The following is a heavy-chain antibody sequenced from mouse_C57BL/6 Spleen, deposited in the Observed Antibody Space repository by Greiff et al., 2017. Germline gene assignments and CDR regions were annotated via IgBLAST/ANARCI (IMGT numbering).Heavy chain of an antibody. CDR3: TSTVVDAMDY. CDR2: IRNKANNHAT. V-gene: IGHV6-6*01. Sequence: EVQLQQSGGGLVQPGGSMKLSCAASGFTFSDAWMDWVRQSPEKGLEWVAEIRNKANNHATYYAESVKGRFTISRDDSKSSVYLQMNSLRAEDTGIYYCTSTVVDAMDYWGQGTSVTVSS. CDR1: GFTFSDAW. D-gene: IGHD1-1*01. J-gene: IGHJ4*01.